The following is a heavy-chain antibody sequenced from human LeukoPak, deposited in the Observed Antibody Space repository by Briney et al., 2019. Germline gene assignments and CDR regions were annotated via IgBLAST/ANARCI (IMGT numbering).Heavy chain of an antibody. CDR1: GFTLDDYA. D-gene: IGHD3-3*01. CDR3: ARGVKLDY. CDR2: ISWNSGSI. J-gene: IGHJ4*02. V-gene: IGHV3-9*01. Sequence: GGSLRLSCAASGFTLDDYAMHWVRQAPGKGLEWVSGISWNSGSIGYADSVKGRFTISRDNAKNSLYLQMNSLRAEDTALYYCARGVKLDYWGQGTLVTISS.